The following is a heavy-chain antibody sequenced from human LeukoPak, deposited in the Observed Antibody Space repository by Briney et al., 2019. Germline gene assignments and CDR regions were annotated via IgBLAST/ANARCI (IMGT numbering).Heavy chain of an antibody. CDR1: GFTFISYE. CDR2: ISSSGSTI. V-gene: IGHV3-48*03. J-gene: IGHJ4*02. Sequence: AGGSLRPSCAASGFTFISYEMNWVRQAPGKGLEWVSYISSSGSTIYYADSVKGRFTISRDNAKNSLYLQMNSLRAEDTAVYYYARPGYSSGWTFDYWGQGTLVTVSS. CDR3: ARPGYSSGWTFDY. D-gene: IGHD6-19*01.